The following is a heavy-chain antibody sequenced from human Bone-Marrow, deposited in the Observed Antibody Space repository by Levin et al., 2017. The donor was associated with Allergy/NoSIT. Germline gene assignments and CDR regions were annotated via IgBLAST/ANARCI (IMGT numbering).Heavy chain of an antibody. CDR3: ARIGIYRYFDY. V-gene: IGHV4-4*07. J-gene: IGHJ4*02. CDR1: GGSIRSYY. D-gene: IGHD1-14*01. CDR2: IFPSGTT. Sequence: GSLRLSCTVSGGSIRSYYWSWIRQPAGKGLEWIGRIFPSGTTSSNPSLKIRVTMSVDTSKNHFSLNLNSVTAADTAVYYCARIGIYRYFDYWGQGTLVTVSS.